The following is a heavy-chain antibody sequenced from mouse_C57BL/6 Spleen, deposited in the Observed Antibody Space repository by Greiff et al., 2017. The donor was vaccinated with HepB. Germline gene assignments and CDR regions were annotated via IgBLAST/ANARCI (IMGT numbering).Heavy chain of an antibody. D-gene: IGHD1-1*01. V-gene: IGHV1-81*01. J-gene: IGHJ2*01. CDR1: GYTFTSYG. CDR2: IYPRSGNT. CDR3: AGPDYYGSSYVGFDY. Sequence: QVQLQQSGAELARPGASVKLSCKASGYTFTSYGISWVKQRTGQGLEWIGEIYPRSGNTYYNEKFKGKATLTADKSSSTAYMELRSLTSEDSAVYFCAGPDYYGSSYVGFDYWGQGTTLTVSS.